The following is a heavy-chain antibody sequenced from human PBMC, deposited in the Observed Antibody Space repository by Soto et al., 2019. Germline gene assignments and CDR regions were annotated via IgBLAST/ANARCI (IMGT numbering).Heavy chain of an antibody. Sequence: GESLKISCKGSGNSLTNYWIGWVRQMLGHGMERMGIIYPGDSDTRYSPSFQGQVTISADKSISTAYLQWSSLKASDTAMYYCARREGYNFGYGLDVWGQGTTVTVSS. CDR3: ARREGYNFGYGLDV. J-gene: IGHJ6*02. D-gene: IGHD5-18*01. V-gene: IGHV5-51*01. CDR1: GNSLTNYW. CDR2: IYPGDSDT.